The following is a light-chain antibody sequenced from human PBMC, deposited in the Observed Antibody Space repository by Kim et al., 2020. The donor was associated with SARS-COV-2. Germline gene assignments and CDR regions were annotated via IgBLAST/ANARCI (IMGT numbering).Light chain of an antibody. CDR3: QQYYSYPRIT. V-gene: IGKV1-8*01. CDR2: AAS. J-gene: IGKJ5*01. Sequence: STGDRVTITCRASQGISSYLAWYQQKPGKAPKLLIYAASTLQSGVPSRFSGSGSGTDFTLTISCLQSEDFATYYCQQYYSYPRITFGQGTRLEIK. CDR1: QGISSY.